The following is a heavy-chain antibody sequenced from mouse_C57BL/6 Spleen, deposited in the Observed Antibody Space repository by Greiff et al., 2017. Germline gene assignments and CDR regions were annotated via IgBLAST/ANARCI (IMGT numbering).Heavy chain of an antibody. D-gene: IGHD2-5*01. CDR1: EYEFPSHD. V-gene: IGHV5-2*03. Sequence: EVMLVESGGGLVQPGESLKLSCESNEYEFPSHDMSWVRKTPGKRLELVAAINRAGGSTYYPDTMERRFIISRDNTKQTLYLQMSSLRSEDTAMYYCARQSNYAGIAYWGQGTLVTVSA. CDR3: ARQSNYAGIAY. CDR2: INRAGGST. J-gene: IGHJ3*01.